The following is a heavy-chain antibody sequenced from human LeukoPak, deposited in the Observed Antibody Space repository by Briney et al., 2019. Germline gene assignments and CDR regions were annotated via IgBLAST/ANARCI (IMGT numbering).Heavy chain of an antibody. D-gene: IGHD2-2*01. CDR1: GGTFSSYV. CDR3: ASLGYCTSTRCSDASDI. J-gene: IGHJ3*02. CDR2: IIPISGTG. Sequence: SVKVSCKASGGTFSSYVINWVRQAPGQGLEWMGGIIPISGTGNYAQKFQGRVTITADGSASTAYMELSSLRSEDTALYYCASLGYCTSTRCSDASDIWGQGTLVTVSS. V-gene: IGHV1-69*13.